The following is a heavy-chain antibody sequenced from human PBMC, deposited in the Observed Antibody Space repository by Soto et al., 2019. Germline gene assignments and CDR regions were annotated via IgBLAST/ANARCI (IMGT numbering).Heavy chain of an antibody. CDR2: ISGSGGST. CDR3: AKAEKGLVVAAIWIDYSYGMDA. Sequence: GGSLWLDRPAGGLSLSSWALSWVRQAPGKGLEWVSAISGSGGSTYYADSVKGRFTISRDNSKNTLYLQMNSLRAEDTAVYYCAKAEKGLVVAAIWIDYSYGMDAWGQGTRVTVSS. V-gene: IGHV3-23*01. D-gene: IGHD2-15*01. CDR1: GLSLSSWA. J-gene: IGHJ6*02.